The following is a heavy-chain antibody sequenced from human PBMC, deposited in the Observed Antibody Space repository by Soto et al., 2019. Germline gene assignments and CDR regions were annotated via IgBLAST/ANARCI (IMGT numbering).Heavy chain of an antibody. D-gene: IGHD5-18*01. CDR3: ASLRGSYGYADYFDY. CDR1: GGSISSGDYY. Sequence: QVQLQESGPGLMKPSQTLSLTCTVSGGSISSGDYYWSWIRQPPGKGLEWIGYIYYSGSTYYNPSLKSRVTIAVDTSKNPFSLKLSSVTAADTAVYYCASLRGSYGYADYFDYWGQGTLVTVSS. CDR2: IYYSGST. J-gene: IGHJ4*02. V-gene: IGHV4-30-4*01.